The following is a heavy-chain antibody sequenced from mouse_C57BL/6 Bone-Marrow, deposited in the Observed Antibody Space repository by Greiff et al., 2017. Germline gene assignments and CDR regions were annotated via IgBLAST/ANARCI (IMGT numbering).Heavy chain of an antibody. Sequence: QVQLKQSGPELVKPGASVKISCKASGYSFTSYYIHWVKQRPGQGLEWIGWIYPGSGNTKYNEKFKGKATLTADTSSSTAYMQLSSLTSEDSAVYYCARITTVVASLDYWGQGTTLTVSS. J-gene: IGHJ2*01. V-gene: IGHV1-66*01. CDR3: ARITTVVASLDY. CDR2: IYPGSGNT. CDR1: GYSFTSYY. D-gene: IGHD1-1*01.